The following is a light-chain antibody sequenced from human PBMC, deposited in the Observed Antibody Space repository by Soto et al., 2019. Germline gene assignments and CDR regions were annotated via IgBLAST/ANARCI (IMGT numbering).Light chain of an antibody. CDR2: TDD. J-gene: IGLJ3*02. CDR3: ETWDDGLNARV. V-gene: IGLV1-44*01. Sequence: QSVLTQPPSASGTPGQRVTISCSGSSSNVGSNTVNWYQQLPGTAPKLLIYTDDQRPSGVPARFSGSKSGTSASLAISGLQSEDESDYYCETWDDGLNARVFGGGTKLTVL. CDR1: SSNVGSNT.